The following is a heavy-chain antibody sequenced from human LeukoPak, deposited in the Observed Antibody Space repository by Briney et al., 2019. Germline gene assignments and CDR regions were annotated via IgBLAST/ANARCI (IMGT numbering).Heavy chain of an antibody. V-gene: IGHV3-30*10. CDR1: GFSFTNFA. CDR2: ISFEWALQ. CDR3: ASAVAGDDPFDL. J-gene: IGHJ3*01. Sequence: PGGSLRLSCAGSGFSFTNFALHWVRQAPGKGLEWVSFISFEWALQDYTHSVRGRFTISRDDSSRTLFLQMESLRPEDSAIYYCASAVAGDDPFDLWGQGTVVTVSS. D-gene: IGHD6-19*01.